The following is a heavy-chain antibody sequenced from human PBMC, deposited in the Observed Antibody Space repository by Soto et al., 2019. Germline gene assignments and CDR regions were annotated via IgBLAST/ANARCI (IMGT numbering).Heavy chain of an antibody. V-gene: IGHV3-23*01. CDR1: GFTFSSYA. J-gene: IGHJ4*02. CDR3: AKVAEYYDILTGYYPVNFDY. Sequence: GGSLRLSCAASGFTFSSYAMSWVRQAPGKGLEWVSAISGSGGSRYYADSVKGRFTISRDNSKNTLYLQMNSLRAEDTAVYYCAKVAEYYDILTGYYPVNFDYWGQGTLVTVSS. D-gene: IGHD3-9*01. CDR2: ISGSGGSR.